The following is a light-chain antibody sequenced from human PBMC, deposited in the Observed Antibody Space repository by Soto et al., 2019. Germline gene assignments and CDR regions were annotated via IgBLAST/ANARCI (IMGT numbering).Light chain of an antibody. J-gene: IGLJ1*01. Sequence: QSVLTQPASVSGSPGQSITISCTGSSSDVGGYNYVSWYQHHPGKAPKVMIYDVSNRPSGVSNRFSASKSGNTASLTISELQAEDEADYYCSSYTSSSTLYVFGTGTKLT. CDR1: SSDVGGYNY. CDR2: DVS. CDR3: SSYTSSSTLYV. V-gene: IGLV2-14*03.